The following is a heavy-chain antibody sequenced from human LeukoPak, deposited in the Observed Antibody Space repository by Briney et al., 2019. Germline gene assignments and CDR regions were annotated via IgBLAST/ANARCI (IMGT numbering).Heavy chain of an antibody. CDR2: INHSGST. CDR1: GGSFSGYY. CDR3: ASRSIAVAGTEGNFDY. V-gene: IGHV4-34*01. Sequence: PSETLSLTCAVYGGSFSGYYWSWIRQPPGKGLEWIGEINHSGSTNYNPSLMSGVTISVDTSKNQFSLKVSSETAADRAVYYCASRSIAVAGTEGNFDYWGEGTLVSVST. J-gene: IGHJ4*02. D-gene: IGHD6-19*01.